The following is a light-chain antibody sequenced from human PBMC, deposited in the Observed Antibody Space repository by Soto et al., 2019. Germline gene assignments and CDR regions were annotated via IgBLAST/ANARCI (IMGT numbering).Light chain of an antibody. V-gene: IGKV1-39*01. CDR1: QSISNY. Sequence: DIQMTQSPSSLSASVGDRVTITCRPSQSISNYLNWYQQKPGKTPKLLIYGVSNLQSGVPSRFSGSGSGTDFTLTIRSLQPEDFASYYCQQSYSTPWTFGQGTKVEIK. CDR2: GVS. J-gene: IGKJ1*01. CDR3: QQSYSTPWT.